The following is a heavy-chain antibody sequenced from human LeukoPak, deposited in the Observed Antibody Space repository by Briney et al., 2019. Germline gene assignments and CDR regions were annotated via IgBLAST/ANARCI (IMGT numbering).Heavy chain of an antibody. J-gene: IGHJ3*01. CDR3: ARNAFDA. V-gene: IGHV3-7*01. CDR2: INQDGSQN. Sequence: PGGSLRLSCAASGFTFSSYSMNWVRQAPGKGLEWVANINQDGSQNSYVDSVKGRFTISRDNAKNSLCLQMNSLRAEDTAVYYCARNAFDAWGQGTMVTVSS. CDR1: GFTFSSYS.